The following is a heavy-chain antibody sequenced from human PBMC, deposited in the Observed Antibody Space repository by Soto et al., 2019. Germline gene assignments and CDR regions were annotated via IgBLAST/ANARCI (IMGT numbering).Heavy chain of an antibody. J-gene: IGHJ4*02. Sequence: EVQLVESGGGLVQPGGSLRLSCAASGFTFSSYWMSWVRQAPGKGLEWVANIKQDGSEKYYVDSVKGRFTISRDNAKNSLYLQTNSLRAEDTAVYYCAARARFGELSYWGQGTLVTVSS. V-gene: IGHV3-7*02. D-gene: IGHD3-10*01. CDR1: GFTFSSYW. CDR2: IKQDGSEK. CDR3: AARARFGELSY.